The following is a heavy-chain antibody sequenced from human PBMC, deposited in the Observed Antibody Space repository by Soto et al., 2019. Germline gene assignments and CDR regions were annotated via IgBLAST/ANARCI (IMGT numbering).Heavy chain of an antibody. D-gene: IGHD3-10*01. CDR2: ISYDGSNK. Sequence: QVQLVESGGGVVQPGRSLRLSCAASGFPFTTYGMHWVREGPGKGLEWVAVISYDGSNKYYADSVKGRFTISRDNSKNMLYLKMNSLRPEDTALYYCVGGQYYFDYRGQGTLVTVSS. V-gene: IGHV3-30*03. J-gene: IGHJ4*02. CDR1: GFPFTTYG. CDR3: VGGQYYFDY.